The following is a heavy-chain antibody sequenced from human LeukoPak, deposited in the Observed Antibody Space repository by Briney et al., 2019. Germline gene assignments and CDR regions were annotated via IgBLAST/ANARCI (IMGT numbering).Heavy chain of an antibody. CDR2: NYSSGST. V-gene: IGHV4-4*07. CDR3: ARGQYHLLYWYFDL. J-gene: IGHJ2*01. Sequence: PSETLSLTCTDPGGSISSDYWSWIRPPAGKGLEWSGRNYSSGSTNYNPSLKSRVTMSVDTSKNQFSLKLSSVTAADTAVYYCARGQYHLLYWYFDLWGRGTLVTVSS. CDR1: GGSISSDY. D-gene: IGHD2-2*01.